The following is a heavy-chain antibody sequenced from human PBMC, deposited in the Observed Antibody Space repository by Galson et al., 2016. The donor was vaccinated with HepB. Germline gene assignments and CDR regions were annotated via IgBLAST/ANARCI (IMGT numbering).Heavy chain of an antibody. CDR2: ISSSSGSYI. Sequence: SLRLSCAASGFTFSSYSMNWVRQAPGRGLEWVSSISSSSGSYIYYADSVKGRFTISRDNAKNSLYLQMNSLRGEDTGVYYCAKQFLLGGWGQGTLVTVSS. CDR3: AKQFLLGG. J-gene: IGHJ4*02. V-gene: IGHV3-21*04. CDR1: GFTFSSYS. D-gene: IGHD3-16*01.